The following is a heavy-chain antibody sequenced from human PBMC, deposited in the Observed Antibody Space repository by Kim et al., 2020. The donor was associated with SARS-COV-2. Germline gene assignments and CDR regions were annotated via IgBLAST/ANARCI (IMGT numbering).Heavy chain of an antibody. D-gene: IGHD3-10*01. V-gene: IGHV4-59*01. CDR3: ARANYYGSGNGPFDP. Sequence: PSRESRVTISVDTSKNQFSLKLSSVTAADTAVYYCARANYYGSGNGPFDPWGQGTLVTVSS. J-gene: IGHJ5*02.